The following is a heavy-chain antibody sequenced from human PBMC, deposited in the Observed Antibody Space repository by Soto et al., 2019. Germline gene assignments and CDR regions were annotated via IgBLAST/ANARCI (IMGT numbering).Heavy chain of an antibody. J-gene: IGHJ6*02. CDR1: GGSVSSGSYY. CDR3: AVSGYYYGMDV. V-gene: IGHV4-61*01. Sequence: SETLSLTCTVSGGSVSSGSYYWSWIRQPPGKGLEWIGYIYYSGSTNYNPSLKSRVTISVDTSKNQFSLKLSSVTAADTAVYYCAVSGYYYGMDVWGQGTTVTVSS. D-gene: IGHD6-25*01. CDR2: IYYSGST.